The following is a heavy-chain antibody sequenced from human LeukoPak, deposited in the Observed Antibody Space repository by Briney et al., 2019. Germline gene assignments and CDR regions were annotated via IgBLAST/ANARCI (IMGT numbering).Heavy chain of an antibody. CDR2: IYYSGST. D-gene: IGHD6-13*01. CDR1: GGSLSSYY. V-gene: IGHV4-59*01. CDR3: ARDRPGGSSLDY. J-gene: IGHJ4*02. Sequence: SETLSLTCTVSGGSLSSYYWSWIRQPPGKGLEWIGYIYYSGSTNYNPSLKSRVTMSVDTSKNQFSLNLSSVTAADTAVYYCARDRPGGSSLDYWGQGTLVTVSS.